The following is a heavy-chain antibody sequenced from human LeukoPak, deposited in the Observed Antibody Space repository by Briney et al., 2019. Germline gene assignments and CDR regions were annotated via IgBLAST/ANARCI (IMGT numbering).Heavy chain of an antibody. J-gene: IGHJ3*02. V-gene: IGHV5-51*01. D-gene: IGHD2-15*01. CDR2: IYPGDPDT. Sequence: GESLKISCKGSGYSFTSYWIGWVRQMPGKGLEWMGIIYPGDPDTRYSPSFQGQVTISADKSISTTYLQWSSLKASDTAMYYCARPYCSGGSCYSGYAFDIWGQGTMVTVSS. CDR1: GYSFTSYW. CDR3: ARPYCSGGSCYSGYAFDI.